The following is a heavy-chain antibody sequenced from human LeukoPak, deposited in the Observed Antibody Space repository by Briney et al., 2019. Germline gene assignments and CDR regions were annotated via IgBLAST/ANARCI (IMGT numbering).Heavy chain of an antibody. J-gene: IGHJ4*02. CDR3: ANTGGYYYFFDY. D-gene: IGHD3-22*01. CDR1: GFTFSSYA. Sequence: GSLRLSCAASGFTFSSYAMSWVRQAPGKGLEWVSAISGSGGSTYYADSVKGRFTISRDNSKNTLYLQMNSLRAEDTAVYYCANTGGYYYFFDYWGQGTLVTVSS. CDR2: ISGSGGST. V-gene: IGHV3-23*01.